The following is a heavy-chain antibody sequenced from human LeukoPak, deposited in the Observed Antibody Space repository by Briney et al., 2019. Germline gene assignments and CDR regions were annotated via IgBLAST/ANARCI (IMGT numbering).Heavy chain of an antibody. CDR2: IINSGDSP. CDR3: AKGERYFDWSDAFDI. V-gene: IGHV3-23*01. D-gene: IGHD3-9*01. Sequence: PGGSLRLSCAASGFTFSNYAMTWVRQAPGQGLEWVSTIINSGDSPYYAHTNKYYADSVKGRFTISRDNSQNTLYLQMNSLRAEDTAIYYCAKGERYFDWSDAFDIWGQGTMVTVSS. J-gene: IGHJ3*02. CDR1: GFTFSNYA.